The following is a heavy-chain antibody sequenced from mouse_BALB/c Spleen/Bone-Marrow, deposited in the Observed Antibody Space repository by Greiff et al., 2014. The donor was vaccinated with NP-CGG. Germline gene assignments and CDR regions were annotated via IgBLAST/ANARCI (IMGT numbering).Heavy chain of an antibody. CDR2: INPSNGRT. CDR3: ARSGYWYFDV. V-gene: IGHV1S81*02. Sequence: QVHVKQSGAELVKPGASVKLSCKASDYTFTSYWMHWVKQRPGQGLEWIGEINPSNGRTNYVEKFKSKATLSGDKSSSTVYMQLSSLTSEDSAVYYCARSGYWYFDVWGAGTTVTVSA. J-gene: IGHJ1*01. CDR1: DYTFTSYW. D-gene: IGHD3-1*01.